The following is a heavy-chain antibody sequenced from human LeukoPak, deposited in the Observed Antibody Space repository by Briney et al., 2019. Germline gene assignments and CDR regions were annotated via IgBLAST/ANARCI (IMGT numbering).Heavy chain of an antibody. Sequence: TGGSLRLSCAASGFTFSSYSMNWVRQAPGKGLEWVSYISSSSGIIYHADSVKGRFTISRDNAKNSLYLHMNSLRDDDTAVYYCARDISSSWYIDYWGQGTLVTVSS. CDR3: ARDISSSWYIDY. CDR1: GFTFSSYS. CDR2: ISSSSGII. V-gene: IGHV3-48*02. D-gene: IGHD6-13*01. J-gene: IGHJ4*02.